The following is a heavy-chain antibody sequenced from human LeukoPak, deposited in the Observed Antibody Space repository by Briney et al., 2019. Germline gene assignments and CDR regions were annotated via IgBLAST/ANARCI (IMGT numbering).Heavy chain of an antibody. D-gene: IGHD3-3*01. J-gene: IGHJ6*02. CDR2: IYTSGST. Sequence: SETLSLTCTVSGGSINNYFWSWIRQPAGKGLEWIGRIYTSGSTNYNPSLKSRVTMSVDTSKMQFSLKLSSVSAADTAVYYCARNAIFRDSDYGMDVWGQGTTVTVSS. CDR1: GGSINNYF. V-gene: IGHV4-4*07. CDR3: ARNAIFRDSDYGMDV.